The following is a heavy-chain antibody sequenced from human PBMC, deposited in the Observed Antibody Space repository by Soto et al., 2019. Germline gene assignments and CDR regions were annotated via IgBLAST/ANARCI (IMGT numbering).Heavy chain of an antibody. CDR2: IYDTGST. V-gene: IGHV4-59*01. Sequence: SETLSLTCTVSGSDITTYYWSWLRQSPGKGLEWIGHIYDTGSTTYNTSLKSRVTISVDTSNKQLSLRLTSVTAADTAVYYCARCPIDHNWFDPWGQGTLVTVSS. CDR1: GSDITTYY. CDR3: ARCPIDHNWFDP. J-gene: IGHJ5*02. D-gene: IGHD3-9*01.